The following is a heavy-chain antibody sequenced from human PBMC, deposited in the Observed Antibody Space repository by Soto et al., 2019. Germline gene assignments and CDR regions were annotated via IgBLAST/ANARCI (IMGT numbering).Heavy chain of an antibody. CDR1: GGSISSSSYY. CDR3: ARSWELANDY. J-gene: IGHJ4*02. V-gene: IGHV4-39*01. Sequence: SETLSLTCTVSGGSISSSSYYWGWIRQPPGKGLEWIGSIYYSGSTYYNPSLKSRVTISVDTSKNQFSLKLSSVTAADTAVYYCARSWELANDYWGQGTLVTVSS. CDR2: IYYSGST. D-gene: IGHD1-26*01.